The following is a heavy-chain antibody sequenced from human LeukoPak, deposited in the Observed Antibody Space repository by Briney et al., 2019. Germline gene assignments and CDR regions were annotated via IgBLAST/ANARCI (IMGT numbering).Heavy chain of an antibody. J-gene: IGHJ3*02. CDR1: GFSFSSYN. D-gene: IGHD3-22*01. Sequence: GGSLRLSCAASGFSFSSYNMNWVRLTPGKGLEWVAFIRYVGSNKYYADSVKGRFTISRDNAKNTLYLQMNSLRAEDTAVYYCARYPARRYYYDSSGSGGLDAFDIWGQGTMVTVSS. CDR3: ARYPARRYYYDSSGSGGLDAFDI. CDR2: IRYVGSNK. V-gene: IGHV3-33*08.